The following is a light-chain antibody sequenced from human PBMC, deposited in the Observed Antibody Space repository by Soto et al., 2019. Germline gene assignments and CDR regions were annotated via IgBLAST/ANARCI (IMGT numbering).Light chain of an antibody. CDR1: QSVSSN. J-gene: IGKJ1*01. CDR3: QQYDKWPRT. Sequence: ERVMPQSPATLSVSQGSSASLSCRASQSVSSNYLAWYQQKPGQAPRLLIYGGSARATGIPARFSGGGSGAEYTLTISSLQSEDFAVYYCQQYDKWPRTFGQGSKVDIK. V-gene: IGKV3-15*01. CDR2: GGS.